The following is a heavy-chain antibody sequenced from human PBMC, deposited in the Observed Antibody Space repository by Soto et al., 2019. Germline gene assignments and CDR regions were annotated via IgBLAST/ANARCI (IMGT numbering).Heavy chain of an antibody. CDR1: GFTFSSYA. D-gene: IGHD6-13*01. J-gene: IGHJ4*02. Sequence: GGSLRLSCAASGFTFSSYAMHWVRQAPGKGLEWVAVISYDGSNKYYADYVKGRFTISRDNSKNTLYLQMNSLRAEDTAVYYCARDDSSSWTFDYWGQGP. CDR3: ARDDSSSWTFDY. V-gene: IGHV3-30-3*01. CDR2: ISYDGSNK.